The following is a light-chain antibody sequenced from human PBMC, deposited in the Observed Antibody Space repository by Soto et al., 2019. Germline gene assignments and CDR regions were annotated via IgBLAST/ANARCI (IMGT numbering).Light chain of an antibody. Sequence: EIVETQSPGILSVSPGDRAALSCRASQSVGGTLSWYQQKPGQAPTLLIYAASTRATGLPARFSGSGSGTDFTLTISSLQSEDFAVYYWQEYSKWPLFTFGPGTRVDIK. CDR2: AAS. CDR3: QEYSKWPLFT. J-gene: IGKJ3*01. V-gene: IGKV3-15*01. CDR1: QSVGGT.